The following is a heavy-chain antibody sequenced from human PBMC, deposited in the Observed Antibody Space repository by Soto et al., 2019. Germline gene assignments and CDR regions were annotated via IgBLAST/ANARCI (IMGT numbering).Heavy chain of an antibody. CDR2: ISGSGGST. CDR1: GFTFSSYA. Sequence: GGSLRLSCAASGFTFSSYAMSWVRQAPGKGLEWVSAISGSGGSTYYADSVKGRFTISRDNSKNTLYLQMNSLRAEDTAVYYCAKRPYYYGSGSYYNSYAFDIWGQGTMVTV. CDR3: AKRPYYYGSGSYYNSYAFDI. J-gene: IGHJ3*02. D-gene: IGHD3-10*01. V-gene: IGHV3-23*01.